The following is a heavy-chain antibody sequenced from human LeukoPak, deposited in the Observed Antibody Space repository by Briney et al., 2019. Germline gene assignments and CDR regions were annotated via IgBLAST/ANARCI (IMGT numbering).Heavy chain of an antibody. V-gene: IGHV4-34*01. Sequence: SETLSLTCAVYGGSFSGYYWSWIRQPPGKGLEWIGEINHSGSTNYNPSLKSRVTISVDTSKNQFSLKLSSVTAADTAVYYCASAVRGVNYFDYWGQGTLVTVSS. D-gene: IGHD3-10*01. CDR2: INHSGST. CDR3: ASAVRGVNYFDY. CDR1: GGSFSGYY. J-gene: IGHJ4*02.